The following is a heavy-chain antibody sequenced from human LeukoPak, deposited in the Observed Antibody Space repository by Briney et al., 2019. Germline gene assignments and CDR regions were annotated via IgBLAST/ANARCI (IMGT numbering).Heavy chain of an antibody. CDR3: ARDPGYSSPRGDY. V-gene: IGHV1-2*02. CDR1: GYTFTDYF. J-gene: IGHJ4*02. CDR2: INPNSGGT. D-gene: IGHD5-18*01. Sequence: ASVKVSCKASGYTFTDYFMHWVRQAPGQGLEGMGWINPNSGGTHYAQKFQGRVTMTRDTSISTAYMELSRLRSDDTAVYYCARDPGYSSPRGDYWGQGTLVTVSS.